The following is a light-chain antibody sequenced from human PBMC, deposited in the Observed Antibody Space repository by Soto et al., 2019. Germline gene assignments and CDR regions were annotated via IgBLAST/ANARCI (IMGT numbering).Light chain of an antibody. CDR2: EVT. Sequence: QSALTQPASVSGSPGQSITISCTGASSDVGAYYYVSWYQHYPGKAPKLMIYEVTNRPSGVSNRFSGSKSGNTASLTISGLQAKDEADYYCSSYTTSSTLWVFGIGTKVTV. V-gene: IGLV2-14*01. J-gene: IGLJ1*01. CDR1: SSDVGAYYY. CDR3: SSYTTSSTLWV.